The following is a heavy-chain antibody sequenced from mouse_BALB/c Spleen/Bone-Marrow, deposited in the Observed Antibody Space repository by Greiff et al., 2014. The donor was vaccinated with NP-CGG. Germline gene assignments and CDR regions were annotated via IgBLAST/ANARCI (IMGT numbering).Heavy chain of an antibody. Sequence: QVQLQQSGAELARPGASVKMSCKASGYTFTSYTMHWVKQRPGQGLEWIGYINPSSGYTNYNQKFKDKATLTADKSSSTAYMQLSSLPSEDSAVYYGARSLRWYLDVWGAGTTVTVSS. J-gene: IGHJ1*01. CDR1: GYTFTSYT. CDR3: ARSLRWYLDV. D-gene: IGHD1-1*01. CDR2: INPSSGYT. V-gene: IGHV1-4*01.